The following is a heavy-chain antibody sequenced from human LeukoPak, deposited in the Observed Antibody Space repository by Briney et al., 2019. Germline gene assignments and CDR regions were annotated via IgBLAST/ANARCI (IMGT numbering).Heavy chain of an antibody. CDR3: ARDGGRGYSYGYCYYGMDV. CDR2: ISSSSSYI. V-gene: IGHV3-21*01. CDR1: GFTFSSYS. Sequence: PGGSLRLSCAASGFTFSSYSMNWVRQAPGKGLEWVSSISSSSSYIYYADSVKGRFTISRDNAKNSLYLQMNSLRAEDTAVYYCARDGGRGYSYGYCYYGMDVWGQGTTVTVSS. J-gene: IGHJ6*02. D-gene: IGHD5-18*01.